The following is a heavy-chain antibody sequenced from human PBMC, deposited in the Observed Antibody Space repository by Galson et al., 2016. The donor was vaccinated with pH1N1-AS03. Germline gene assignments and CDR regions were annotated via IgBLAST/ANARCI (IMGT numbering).Heavy chain of an antibody. J-gene: IGHJ3*02. Sequence: SLRLSCAASGFTFSSYRMNWVRQAPGKGLEWVSSISSSGNYKYYADSVKGRFTVSRDNAMNSLYLQMNSLSAEDTALYYCARSRSPDYYDSSTYRPDAFDIWGQGTMVTVSS. CDR3: ARSRSPDYYDSSTYRPDAFDI. D-gene: IGHD3-22*01. V-gene: IGHV3-21*01. CDR2: ISSSGNYK. CDR1: GFTFSSYR.